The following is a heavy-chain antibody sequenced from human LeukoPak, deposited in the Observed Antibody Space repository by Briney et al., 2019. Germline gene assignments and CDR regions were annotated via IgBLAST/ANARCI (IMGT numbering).Heavy chain of an antibody. CDR3: SYYDSSGYYYGDAFDI. D-gene: IGHD3-22*01. V-gene: IGHV3-15*07. CDR2: IKSKTDGGTT. Sequence: GGSLRLSCAASGFTFSNAWMNWVRQAPGKGLEWVGRIKSKTDGGTTDYAAPVKGRFTISRDDSKNTLYLQMNSLKTEDTAVYYCSYYDSSGYYYGDAFDIWGQGTMVTVSS. J-gene: IGHJ3*02. CDR1: GFTFSNAW.